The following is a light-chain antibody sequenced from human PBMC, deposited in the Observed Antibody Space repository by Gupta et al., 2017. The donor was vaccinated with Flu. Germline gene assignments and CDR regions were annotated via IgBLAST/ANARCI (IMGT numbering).Light chain of an antibody. CDR2: DIS. Sequence: CSEVGGYNYVSWSQQHPGNAPGLKIHDISKRPSEVPDRFSGSKSGNTASLTISGLQAEDEADYYCCSYAGSYTFVFGTGTKVTVL. CDR3: CSYAGSYTFV. CDR1: CSEVGGYNY. J-gene: IGLJ1*01. V-gene: IGLV2-11*03.